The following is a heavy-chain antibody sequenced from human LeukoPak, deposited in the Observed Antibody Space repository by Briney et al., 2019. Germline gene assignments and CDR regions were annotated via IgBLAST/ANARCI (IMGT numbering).Heavy chain of an antibody. CDR2: INPNSGGT. J-gene: IGHJ3*02. CDR3: ARDGDAGAFNI. Sequence: ASVKVSCNASGYTFTGYYMHRVGQAPGQGLEWMGWINPNSGGTNYAQKFQGRVTMTRDTSISTAYMELSRLRSDDTAVYYCARDGDAGAFNIWGQGTMVTVSS. V-gene: IGHV1-2*02. D-gene: IGHD7-27*01. CDR1: GYTFTGYY.